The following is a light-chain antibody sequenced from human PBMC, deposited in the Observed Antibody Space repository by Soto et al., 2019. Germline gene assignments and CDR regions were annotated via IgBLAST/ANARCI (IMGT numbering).Light chain of an antibody. J-gene: IGLJ3*02. Sequence: QLVLTQSPSASAPLGASVKLTCTLSSGHSSSAIAWHQQQPEKGTRYLMKVNSDGSHKKGDGIPDRFSGSSSGAERYLTISVLQYEDEGDYYCPTWGAGIQWVFGGGTKLAVL. CDR1: SGHSSSA. CDR3: PTWGAGIQWV. V-gene: IGLV4-69*01. CDR2: VNSDGSH.